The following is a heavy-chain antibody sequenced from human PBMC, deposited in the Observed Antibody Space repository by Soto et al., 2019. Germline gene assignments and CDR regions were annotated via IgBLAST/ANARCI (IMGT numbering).Heavy chain of an antibody. CDR1: GFTFSDHY. V-gene: IGHV3-72*01. CDR2: TRNKANKYTT. Sequence: EVQLVESGGGLVQPGGSLRLSCAASGFTFSDHYMDWVRQAPGKGLEWVGRTRNKANKYTTEYAASVKGRFIISRDDSKNLLHLQMNSLKTEDTAVYYCTRAHSSSWVGAYFDYWGQGTLVTVSS. CDR3: TRAHSSSWVGAYFDY. J-gene: IGHJ4*02. D-gene: IGHD6-13*01.